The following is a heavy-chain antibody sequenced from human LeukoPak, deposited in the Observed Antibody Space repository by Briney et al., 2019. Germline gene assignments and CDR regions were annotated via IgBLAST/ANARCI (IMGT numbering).Heavy chain of an antibody. CDR1: GFTFSSYE. CDR2: ISSRGSTI. J-gene: IGHJ4*02. CDR3: ARDSSGYYHFDY. V-gene: IGHV3-48*03. D-gene: IGHD3-22*01. Sequence: GGSLRLSCVASGFTFSSYEMNWVRQAPGKGLEWVSYISSRGSTIYYADSVKGRFTISRENAKNSLYLQMNSLRAEDTAVYYCARDSSGYYHFDYWGQGTLVTVSS.